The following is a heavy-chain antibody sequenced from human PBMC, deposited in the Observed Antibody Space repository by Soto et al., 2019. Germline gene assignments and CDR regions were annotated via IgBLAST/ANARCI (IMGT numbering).Heavy chain of an antibody. Sequence: PSETLSLTCAVYGGSFSGYYWSWIRQPPGKGLEWIGEINHSGSTNYNPSLKSRVTISVDTSKNQFSLKLSSVTAADTAVYYCARGRRAARLVTFDYWGQGTLVTSPQ. CDR3: ARGRRAARLVTFDY. J-gene: IGHJ4*02. CDR2: INHSGST. CDR1: GGSFSGYY. V-gene: IGHV4-34*01. D-gene: IGHD6-6*01.